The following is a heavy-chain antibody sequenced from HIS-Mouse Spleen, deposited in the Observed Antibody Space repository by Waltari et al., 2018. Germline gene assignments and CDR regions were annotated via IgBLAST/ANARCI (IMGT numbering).Heavy chain of an antibody. CDR1: GFTFDDYA. CDR2: ISWNSGSI. CDR3: AKDGRSLNY. J-gene: IGHJ4*02. V-gene: IGHV3-9*01. Sequence: EVQLVESGGGLVQPGSSLRLSCAASGFTFDDYAMHWVRQAPGQGLEWVLGISWNSGSIGYADSVKGRFTISRDNAKKSLYLQMNSLRAEDTALYYCAKDGRSLNYWGQGTLVTVSS.